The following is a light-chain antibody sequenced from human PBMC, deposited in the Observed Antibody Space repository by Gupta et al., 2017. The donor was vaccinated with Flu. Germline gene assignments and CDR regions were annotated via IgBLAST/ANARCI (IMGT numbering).Light chain of an antibody. CDR2: GAC. CDR3: QQDHSLYT. Sequence: SPANMSVSEGERTTRSCRDRRSVRGGLEWEQQKPGQTPRLIIYGACNSDMGNTDRFSGSGEGKEFTHTSSRRQYEDCDSYYSQQDHSLYTFGQGTQMEIK. V-gene: IGKV3-15*01. CDR1: RSVRGG. J-gene: IGKJ5*01.